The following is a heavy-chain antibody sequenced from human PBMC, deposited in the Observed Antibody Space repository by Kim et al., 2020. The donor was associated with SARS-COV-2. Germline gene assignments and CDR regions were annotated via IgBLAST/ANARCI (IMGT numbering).Heavy chain of an antibody. V-gene: IGHV3-23*01. D-gene: IGHD5-12*01. Sequence: VKGRFTNSRDNSKNTLYLQINSLRAEDTAVYYCAKVGPKGKYSGYDCFDYWGQGTLVTVSS. CDR3: AKVGPKGKYSGYDCFDY. J-gene: IGHJ4*02.